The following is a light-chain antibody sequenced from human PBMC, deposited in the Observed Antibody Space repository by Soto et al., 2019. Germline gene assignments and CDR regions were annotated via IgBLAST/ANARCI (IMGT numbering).Light chain of an antibody. CDR2: DAY. V-gene: IGKV3-11*01. CDR3: QQRHMWPIT. CDR1: QSFRGL. J-gene: IGKJ5*01. Sequence: EVVFTQSPVPLSLSPGERATLSFRASQSFRGLLAWYQQKPGQAPRLLIYDAYNRATGIPPRFSGSGSGTDFTLTISSLEPEDSAVYYCQQRHMWPITFGQGTRLEIK.